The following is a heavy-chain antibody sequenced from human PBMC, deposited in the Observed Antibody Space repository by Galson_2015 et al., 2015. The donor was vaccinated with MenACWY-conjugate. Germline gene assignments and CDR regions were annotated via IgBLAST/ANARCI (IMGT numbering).Heavy chain of an antibody. CDR2: IYHGGST. CDR3: ARGVRRIRLVNYFDF. J-gene: IGHJ4*02. D-gene: IGHD3-10*01. CDR1: GGSISTNVYS. Sequence: LSLTCAVSGGSISTNVYSWSWIRQPPGKGLEWIGYIYHGGSTYYTPSLRTRVTISGDRSKNQFSLKLNSVTAADTAVYYCARGVRRIRLVNYFDFWGQGTLVTVSS. V-gene: IGHV4-30-2*01.